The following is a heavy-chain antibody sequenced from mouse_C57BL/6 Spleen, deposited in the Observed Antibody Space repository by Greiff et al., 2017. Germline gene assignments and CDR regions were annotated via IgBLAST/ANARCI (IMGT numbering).Heavy chain of an antibody. CDR2: IRNKANIHAT. D-gene: IGHD2-4*01. CDR1: GFTFSDSW. V-gene: IGHV6-6*01. J-gene: IGHJ4*01. CDR3: TKSDDYYYAMDY. Sequence: EVKLVESGGGLVQPGASMKLSCAASGFTFSDSWMDWVRQTPEKGLEWVAEIRNKANIHATNYGETVKGRFTIYKDDSKSSVYLRMRSLGAEDTGIYYCTKSDDYYYAMDYWGQGTSVTVSS.